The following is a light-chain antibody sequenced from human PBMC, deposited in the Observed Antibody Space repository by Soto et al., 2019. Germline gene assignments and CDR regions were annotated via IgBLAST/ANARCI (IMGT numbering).Light chain of an antibody. V-gene: IGLV2-18*01. CDR2: DVS. CDR1: IDDITAYYR. CDR3: SVYTRTSTYV. J-gene: IGLJ1*01. Sequence: QSALTQPPSVSGSPGQSATISCSGTIDDITAYYRVSWYQQTPGTAPKLMIYDVSNRPSGVPDRFSGSRSGNTASLTISGLQAEDEGDYYCSVYTRTSTYVFGTGTKLTVL.